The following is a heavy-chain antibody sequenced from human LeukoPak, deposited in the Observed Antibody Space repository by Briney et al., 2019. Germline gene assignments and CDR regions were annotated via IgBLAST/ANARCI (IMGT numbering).Heavy chain of an antibody. D-gene: IGHD2-15*01. CDR1: GFTFNTHA. V-gene: IGHV3-23*01. CDR2: ISDSGDKK. CDR3: TKAWAADH. Sequence: HAGGSLRLSCAASGFTFNTHAMTWVRQAPGKGLEWVSAISDSGDKKYYAGSVKGRFTISRDNARNTVYLQMNSLRAEDTALYYCTKAWAADHWGQGALVTVSS. J-gene: IGHJ4*02.